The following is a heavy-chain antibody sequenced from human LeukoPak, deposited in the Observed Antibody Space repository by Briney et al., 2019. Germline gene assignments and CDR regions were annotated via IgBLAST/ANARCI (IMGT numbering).Heavy chain of an antibody. D-gene: IGHD3-22*01. V-gene: IGHV1-69*04. CDR3: AEIDYYDSSGPYYFDY. CDR2: IIPILGIA. Sequence: SVKVSCKASGGTFSSYAISWVRQAPGQGLEWMGRIIPILGIANYAQKFQGRVTITADKSTSTAYMELSRLRSEDTAVYYCAEIDYYDSSGPYYFDYWGQGTLVTVSS. CDR1: GGTFSSYA. J-gene: IGHJ4*02.